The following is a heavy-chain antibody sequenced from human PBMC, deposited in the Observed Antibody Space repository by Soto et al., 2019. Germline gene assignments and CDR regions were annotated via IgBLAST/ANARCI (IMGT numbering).Heavy chain of an antibody. CDR1: GGSFSGYY. CDR3: ARGDYDFWSGRYYYYGMDV. V-gene: IGHV4-34*01. CDR2: INHSGST. J-gene: IGHJ6*02. D-gene: IGHD3-3*01. Sequence: PSETLSLTCAVYGGSFSGYYWSWIRQPPGKGLEWIGEINHSGSTNYNPSLKSRVTISVDTSKNQFSLKLSSVTAADTAVYYCARGDYDFWSGRYYYYGMDVWGQGTTVTVSS.